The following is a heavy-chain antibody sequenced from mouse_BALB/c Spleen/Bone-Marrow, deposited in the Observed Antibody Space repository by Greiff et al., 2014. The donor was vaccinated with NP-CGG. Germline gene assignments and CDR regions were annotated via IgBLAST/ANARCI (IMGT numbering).Heavy chain of an antibody. CDR3: TKIYYGYDGGYYYAMDY. D-gene: IGHD2-2*01. V-gene: IGHV5-6-4*01. CDR1: GFTFSSYA. J-gene: IGHJ4*01. CDR2: ISSGGSYT. Sequence: DVQLVESGGGLVKPGGSLKLSCAASGFTFSSYAMSWVRQTPEKRLKWVATISSGGSYTYYPDSVRGRFTISRDNAKNTLYLQMSSLKSEDTAMYYCTKIYYGYDGGYYYAMDYWGQGTSVTVSS.